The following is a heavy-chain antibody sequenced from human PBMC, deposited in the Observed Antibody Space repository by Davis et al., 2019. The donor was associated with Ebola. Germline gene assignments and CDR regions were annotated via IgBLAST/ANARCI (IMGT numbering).Heavy chain of an antibody. CDR1: GGSISSSNW. Sequence: MPSETLSLTCAVSGGSISSSNWWSWVRQPPGKGLEWIGEIYHSGSTNYNPSLKSRVTISVDKSKNQFSLKLSSVTAADTAVYYCARGPGWLYYYYGMDVWGQGTTVTVSS. CDR3: ARGPGWLYYYYGMDV. J-gene: IGHJ6*02. V-gene: IGHV4-4*02. D-gene: IGHD5-12*01. CDR2: IYHSGST.